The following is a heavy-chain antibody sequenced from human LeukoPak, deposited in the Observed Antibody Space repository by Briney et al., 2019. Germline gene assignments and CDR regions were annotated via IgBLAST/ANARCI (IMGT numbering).Heavy chain of an antibody. Sequence: ASVKVSCKASGYTFTSYGISWVRQAPGQGLEWMAWISAYDGSTNYAQKLQGRVTMTTDTSTSTAYMELRSLSSDDTAVYYCARNTYYYDSSGSHFDYWGQGTLVTVSS. CDR2: ISAYDGST. V-gene: IGHV1-18*01. J-gene: IGHJ4*02. CDR3: ARNTYYYDSSGSHFDY. CDR1: GYTFTSYG. D-gene: IGHD3-22*01.